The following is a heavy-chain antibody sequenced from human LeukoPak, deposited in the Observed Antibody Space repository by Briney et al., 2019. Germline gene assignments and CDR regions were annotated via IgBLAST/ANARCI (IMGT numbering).Heavy chain of an antibody. D-gene: IGHD4-23*01. CDR1: GYTFTSYG. CDR3: ARSGYGGNSGDYFDY. Sequence: GASVKVSCKASGYTFTSYGISWVRQAPGQGLEWMGGIIPIFGTANYAQKFQGRVTITADESTSTAYMELSSLRSEDTAVYYCARSGYGGNSGDYFDYWGQGTLVTVSS. V-gene: IGHV1-69*13. CDR2: IIPIFGTA. J-gene: IGHJ4*02.